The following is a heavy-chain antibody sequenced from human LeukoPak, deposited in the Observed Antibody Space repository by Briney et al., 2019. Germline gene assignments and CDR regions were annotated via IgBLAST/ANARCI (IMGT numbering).Heavy chain of an antibody. V-gene: IGHV3-21*01. J-gene: IGHJ4*02. CDR2: ISSSSSYI. CDR3: ARVPSPYYFDY. CDR1: GFTFSSYS. Sequence: GGSLRLSCAASGFTFSSYSMNWVRQAPGKGLEWVSSISSSSSYIYYADSVKGRYTISRDNAKNSLYLQMNSLRAEDTAVYYCARVPSPYYFDYWGQGTLVTVSS.